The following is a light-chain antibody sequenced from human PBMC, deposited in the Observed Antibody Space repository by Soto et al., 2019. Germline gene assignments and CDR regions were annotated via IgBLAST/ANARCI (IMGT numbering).Light chain of an antibody. CDR3: QKYSSVPV. CDR1: QGIRNF. V-gene: IGKV1-27*01. CDR2: AAS. Sequence: DIQMTQSPTSLSASVGDRVTITCRASQGIRNFVAWYQQHPGKAPKLLIYAASTLQSGVPSRFSGSGSGTDFTLTINGLQPEDVATYSCQKYSSVPVFGPGTKVEIK. J-gene: IGKJ3*01.